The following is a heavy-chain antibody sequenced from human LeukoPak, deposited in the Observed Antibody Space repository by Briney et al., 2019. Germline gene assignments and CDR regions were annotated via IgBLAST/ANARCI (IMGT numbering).Heavy chain of an antibody. CDR3: AELGITMIGGV. V-gene: IGHV3-30*18. CDR2: ISYDGSNE. CDR1: GFTFSSYW. D-gene: IGHD3-10*02. J-gene: IGHJ6*04. Sequence: PGGSLRLSCAASGFTFSSYWMSWVRQAPGKGLEWVAIISYDGSNEYYADSVKGRFTISRDNSKNTLYLQMNSLRAADTAVYYCAELGITMIGGVWGKGTTVTISS.